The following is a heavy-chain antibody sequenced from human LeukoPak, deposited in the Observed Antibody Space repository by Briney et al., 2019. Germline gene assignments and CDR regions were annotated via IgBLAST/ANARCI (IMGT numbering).Heavy chain of an antibody. D-gene: IGHD3-3*01. J-gene: IGHJ4*02. CDR1: GGSISSYY. Sequence: SETLSLTCTVSGGSISSYYWSWIRQPAGKGLEWIGRIYTSGSTNYNPSLKSRVTMSVDTSKNQFSLKLSSVTAADAAVYYCAGTRPGYDFWSDYYLPFDYWGQGTLVTVSS. V-gene: IGHV4-4*07. CDR3: AGTRPGYDFWSDYYLPFDY. CDR2: IYTSGST.